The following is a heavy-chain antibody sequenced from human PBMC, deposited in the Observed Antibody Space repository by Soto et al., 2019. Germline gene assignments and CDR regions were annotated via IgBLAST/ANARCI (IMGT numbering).Heavy chain of an antibody. J-gene: IGHJ4*02. CDR1: GFTFGDYA. D-gene: IGHD3-10*01. V-gene: IGHV3-49*03. CDR3: TASTYYYGSGSPDPDY. CDR2: IRSKAYGGTT. Sequence: LRLSCTASGFTFGDYAMSWFRQAPGKGLEWVGFIRSKAYGGTTEYAASVKGRFTISRDDSKSIAYLQMNSLKTEDTAVYYCTASTYYYGSGSPDPDYWGQGTLVTVSS.